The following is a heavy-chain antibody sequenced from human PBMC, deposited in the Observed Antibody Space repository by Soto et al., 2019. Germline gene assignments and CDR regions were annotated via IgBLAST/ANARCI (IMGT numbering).Heavy chain of an antibody. J-gene: IGHJ4*02. CDR3: ANXPLYFDSSGFSTGYFDS. D-gene: IGHD3-22*01. Sequence: WGSLRLSCAASGCTFRSYAMNWVRQAPGKGLEWVSAISGSGGSTYYADSVKGRFTISRDNSKNTLYLQMNRLGAEDTAVYHCANXPLYFDSSGFSTGYFDSWGQGTQVTVSS. CDR1: GCTFRSYA. CDR2: ISGSGGST. V-gene: IGHV3-23*01.